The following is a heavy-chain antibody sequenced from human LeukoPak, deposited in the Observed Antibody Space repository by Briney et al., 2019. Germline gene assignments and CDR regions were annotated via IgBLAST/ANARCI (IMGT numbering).Heavy chain of an antibody. Sequence: ASVKVSCKASGYTFTDYNINWMRQAPGQGLEWMGWISTYNGNTNYAQKLQGRVTMTTDTSTSTAYMELRSLRSDDTAVYYCTRDKRGYSGCGDYWGQGTLVTVSS. CDR1: GYTFTDYN. J-gene: IGHJ4*02. CDR3: TRDKRGYSGCGDY. CDR2: ISTYNGNT. V-gene: IGHV1-18*01. D-gene: IGHD5-12*01.